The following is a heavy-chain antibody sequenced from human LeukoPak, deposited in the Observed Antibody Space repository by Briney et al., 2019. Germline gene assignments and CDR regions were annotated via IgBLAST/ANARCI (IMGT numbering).Heavy chain of an antibody. J-gene: IGHJ3*01. Sequence: GGSLRLSCAASGFTFSSSWMTWVRQAPGKGLEWVANIKEDGGETNYVDSAKGRFTISRDNSKNSLYLQMNSLRAEDTAVYYCARDWTLLGSGSYYDAFDLWGQGTMVTVSS. CDR2: IKEDGGET. CDR3: ARDWTLLGSGSYYDAFDL. CDR1: GFTFSSSW. D-gene: IGHD6-19*01. V-gene: IGHV3-7*03.